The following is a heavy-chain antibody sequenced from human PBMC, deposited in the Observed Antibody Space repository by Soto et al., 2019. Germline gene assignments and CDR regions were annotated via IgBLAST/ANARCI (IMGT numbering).Heavy chain of an antibody. V-gene: IGHV3-21*01. CDR2: ISSTTNYI. Sequence: SLRLSCAASGFTFTRYSMNWVRQAPGKGLEWVSSISSTTNYIYYADSMKGRFTVSRDNAKNSVYLEMNSLSAEDTALYYCARGSEDLTSNFDYWGQGTLVTVSS. CDR1: GFTFTRYS. CDR3: ARGSEDLTSNFDY. J-gene: IGHJ4*02.